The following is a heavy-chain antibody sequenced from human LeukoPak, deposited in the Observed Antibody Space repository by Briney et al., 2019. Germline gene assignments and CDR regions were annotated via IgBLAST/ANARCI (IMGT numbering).Heavy chain of an antibody. J-gene: IGHJ4*02. CDR3: ARGLGGHYYARRGDYSFDY. CDR2: INHSGST. D-gene: IGHD3-10*01. Sequence: SETLSLTCAVYGGSFSGYYWSWIRQPPGKGLEWIGEINHSGSTNYNPSLKSRVTISVDTSKNQFSLKLSSVTAADTAVYYCARGLGGHYYARRGDYSFDYWGQGTLVTVSS. V-gene: IGHV4-34*01. CDR1: GGSFSGYY.